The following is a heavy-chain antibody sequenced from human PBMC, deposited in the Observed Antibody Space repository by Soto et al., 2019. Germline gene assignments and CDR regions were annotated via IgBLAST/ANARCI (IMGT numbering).Heavy chain of an antibody. CDR2: IVVGSGNT. Sequence: SVKVSCKASGFTFTSSAVQWVRQARGQRLEWIGWIVVGSGNTNYAQKFQGRVTITADESTSTAYMELSSLRSEDTAVYYCARGDDIVVVPAAIHYYYYGMDVWGQGTTVTVSS. D-gene: IGHD2-2*02. CDR3: ARGDDIVVVPAAIHYYYYGMDV. CDR1: GFTFTSSA. V-gene: IGHV1-58*01. J-gene: IGHJ6*02.